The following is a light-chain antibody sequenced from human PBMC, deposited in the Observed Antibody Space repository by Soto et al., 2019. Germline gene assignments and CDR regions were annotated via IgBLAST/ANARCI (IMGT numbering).Light chain of an antibody. J-gene: IGKJ2*01. V-gene: IGKV3-15*01. CDR3: QQYSEWPRT. Sequence: EIVMTQSPATLSVSPGERATLSCRASQSVTSNLAWYQQKPGQAPRLLIYGAFTRASDIPARISGSGSGTEFTLTISSLQAEDSAVYYCQQYSEWPRTFGQGTKLEIK. CDR2: GAF. CDR1: QSVTSN.